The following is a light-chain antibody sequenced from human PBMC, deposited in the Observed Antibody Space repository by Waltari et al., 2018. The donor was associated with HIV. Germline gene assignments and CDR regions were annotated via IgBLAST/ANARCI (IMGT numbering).Light chain of an antibody. CDR1: QSVASY. J-gene: IGKJ4*01. CDR2: DAS. CDR3: QQRNNWPPLT. Sequence: ISLTQSPATLALSPAVTSTLSRRASQSVASYLARSHQKPGQVPRLVSTDASNRATGIPARFSGSESATAFTITISGVEPEDYAVYYCQQRNNWPPLTFGGGTKVEIK. V-gene: IGKV3-11*01.